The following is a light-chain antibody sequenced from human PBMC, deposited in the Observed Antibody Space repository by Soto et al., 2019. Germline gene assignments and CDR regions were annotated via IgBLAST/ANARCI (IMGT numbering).Light chain of an antibody. CDR1: SSDIGGYNY. V-gene: IGLV2-14*01. J-gene: IGLJ2*01. CDR3: TSYTRGSTLVL. Sequence: QSALTQPASVSGSPGQSITISCTGTSSDIGGYNYVSWYQQHPGKAPKLMIYDVSHRPSGVSDRLSGSKSGNTASLTISGLQAEDEADYFCTSYTRGSTLVLFGGGTKVTVL. CDR2: DVS.